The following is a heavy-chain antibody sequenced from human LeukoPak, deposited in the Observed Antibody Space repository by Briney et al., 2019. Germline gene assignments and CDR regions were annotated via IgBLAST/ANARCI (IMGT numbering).Heavy chain of an antibody. CDR1: GYTFTDYY. D-gene: IGHD6-19*01. V-gene: IGHV1-69-2*01. Sequence: ASVKVSCKVSGYTFTDYYMHWVQQAPGKGLEWMGLVDPEDGETIYAEKFQGRVTITAETSKDTAYMELSSLRSEDTAVYYCATARYSSGWAFDYWGQGTLVTVSS. CDR3: ATARYSSGWAFDY. J-gene: IGHJ4*02. CDR2: VDPEDGET.